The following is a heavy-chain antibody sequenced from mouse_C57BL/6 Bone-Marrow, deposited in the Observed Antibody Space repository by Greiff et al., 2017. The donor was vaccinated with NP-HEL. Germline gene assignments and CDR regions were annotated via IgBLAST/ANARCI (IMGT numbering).Heavy chain of an antibody. D-gene: IGHD2-4*01. J-gene: IGHJ1*03. CDR2: ISNLAYSI. Sequence: EVKLMESGGGLVQPGGSLKLSCAASGFTFSDYGMAWVRQAPRKGPEWVAFISNLAYSIYYADTVTGRFTISRENAKNTLYLEMSSLRSEDTAMYYCARHGDYDYDGDWYFDVWGTGTTVTVSS. CDR1: GFTFSDYG. V-gene: IGHV5-15*01. CDR3: ARHGDYDYDGDWYFDV.